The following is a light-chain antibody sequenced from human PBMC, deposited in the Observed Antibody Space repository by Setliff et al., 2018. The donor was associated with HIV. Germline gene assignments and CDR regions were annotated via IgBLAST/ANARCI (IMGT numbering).Light chain of an antibody. J-gene: IGLJ1*01. CDR2: DVS. V-gene: IGLV2-14*03. Sequence: QSALTQPASVSGSPGQSLIISCTGTSSDVGVYDYVSWYQHHPGKAPKLMIFDVSNRPSGVSNRFSGSKSGNTASLTISGLQTEDEADYYCSSYTNSNTYVFGTGTKVT. CDR3: SSYTNSNTYV. CDR1: SSDVGVYDY.